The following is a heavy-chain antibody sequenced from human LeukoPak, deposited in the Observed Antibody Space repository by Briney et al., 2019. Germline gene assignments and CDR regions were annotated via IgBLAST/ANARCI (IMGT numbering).Heavy chain of an antibody. J-gene: IGHJ4*02. CDR3: ARDQAAGIDY. V-gene: IGHV4-59*01. CDR1: GGSISSYY. Sequence: TSETLSLTCTVSGGSISSYYWSWIRQPPGKGLEWIGYIYYSGSTNYNPSLKSRVTISVDTSKNQFSLKLSSVTAADTAVYYCARDQAAGIDYWGQGTLVTVSS. CDR2: IYYSGST. D-gene: IGHD6-13*01.